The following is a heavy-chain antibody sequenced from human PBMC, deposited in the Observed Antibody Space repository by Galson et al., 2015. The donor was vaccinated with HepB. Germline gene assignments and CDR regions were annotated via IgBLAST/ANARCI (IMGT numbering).Heavy chain of an antibody. J-gene: IGHJ3*02. D-gene: IGHD6-13*01. CDR3: ARDQAAGGLDAFDI. V-gene: IGHV3-48*03. Sequence: SLRLSCAASGFTFSSYEMNWVRQAPGKGLEWVSYISGTSGTIYYADSVKGRFTISRGNAKNSLYLQMNSLRAEDTAVYYCARDQAAGGLDAFDIWGQGTMVIVSS. CDR2: ISGTSGTI. CDR1: GFTFSSYE.